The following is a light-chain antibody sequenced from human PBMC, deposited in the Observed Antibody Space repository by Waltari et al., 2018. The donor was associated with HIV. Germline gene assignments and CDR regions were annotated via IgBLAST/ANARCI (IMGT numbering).Light chain of an antibody. J-gene: IGLJ1*01. Sequence: QSAPTQPASVSGSPGQSITISCTGTRSDIGNYKYVSCYQQSPAKAPKLMIYEVSNRPSGVSNRFSGSKSGNTASLTIAGLQAEDEADYYCSSYISTTTLFGTGTKVTVL. CDR2: EVS. V-gene: IGLV2-14*01. CDR1: RSDIGNYKY. CDR3: SSYISTTTL.